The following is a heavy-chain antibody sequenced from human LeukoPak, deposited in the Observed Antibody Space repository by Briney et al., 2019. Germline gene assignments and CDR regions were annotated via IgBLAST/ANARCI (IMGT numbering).Heavy chain of an antibody. J-gene: IGHJ4*02. V-gene: IGHV3-30*03. Sequence: PGGSLRLSCAASGFTFSSYGLHWVRQAPGKGLEWVAVISYDGNNKYYADSVKGRFTISRDNSKNTLYLQMNSLRAEDTAVYYCASGGSYPRYWGQGTLVTVSS. D-gene: IGHD3-16*02. CDR2: ISYDGNNK. CDR3: ASGGSYPRY. CDR1: GFTFSSYG.